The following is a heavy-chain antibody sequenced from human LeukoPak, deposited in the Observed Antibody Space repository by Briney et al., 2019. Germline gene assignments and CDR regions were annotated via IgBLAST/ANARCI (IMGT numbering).Heavy chain of an antibody. J-gene: IGHJ4*02. CDR3: AKDQRPAYYYDSSGFNFDY. CDR1: GFTCSRCG. D-gene: IGHD3-22*01. V-gene: IGHV3-23*01. Sequence: GGSLRLSCAASGFTCSRCGMSWVRQAPGKGLEWVSAISGSGGSTYYADSVKGRFTISRDNSKNTLYLQMNSLRAEDTAVYYCAKDQRPAYYYDSSGFNFDYWGQGALVTVSS. CDR2: ISGSGGST.